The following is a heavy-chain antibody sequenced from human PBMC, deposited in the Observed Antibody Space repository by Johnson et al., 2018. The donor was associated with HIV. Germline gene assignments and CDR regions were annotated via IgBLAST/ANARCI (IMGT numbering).Heavy chain of an antibody. CDR2: INWNGGST. D-gene: IGHD3-10*01. V-gene: IGHV3-20*04. CDR3: ARGNYYGSGSYGAFDV. CDR1: GFTFSRYG. J-gene: IGHJ3*01. Sequence: EVQLVESGGGVVQPGRSLRLSCAASGFTFSRYGMHWVRQAPGKGLEWVSGINWNGGSTGYADSVKGRFTISRDNAKNSLYLQMNSLRAEDTALYYCARGNYYGSGSYGAFDVWGQGTMVTVSS.